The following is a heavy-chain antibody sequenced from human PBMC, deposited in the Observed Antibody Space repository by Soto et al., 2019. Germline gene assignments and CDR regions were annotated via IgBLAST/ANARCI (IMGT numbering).Heavy chain of an antibody. CDR1: GFTFTSSA. J-gene: IGHJ6*02. V-gene: IGHV1-58*01. CDR2: IVVGSGNT. D-gene: IGHD3-3*01. Sequence: GASVKVSCKASGFTFTSSAVQWVRQARGQRLEWIGWIVVGSGNTNYAQKFQERVTITRDMSTSTAYMEPSSLRSEDTAVYYCAAVGPYTIFGVVGGYYYYGMDVWGQGTTVTVSS. CDR3: AAVGPYTIFGVVGGYYYYGMDV.